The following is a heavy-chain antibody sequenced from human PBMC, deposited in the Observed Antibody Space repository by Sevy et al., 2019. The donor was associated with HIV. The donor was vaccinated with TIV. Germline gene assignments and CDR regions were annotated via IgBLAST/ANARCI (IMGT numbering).Heavy chain of an antibody. CDR1: GFAFSTHA. V-gene: IGHV3-30-3*01. D-gene: IGHD2-2*01. J-gene: IGHJ4*01. CDR3: ARDGGNSVKWYPLY. Sequence: GGSLRLSCAASGFAFSTHAMHWVRQAPGKGLEWVAVISYAGTDTFYAASLEGRFTISRDNSKNKLSLQINSLRPEDTAVYYCARDGGNSVKWYPLYWGHGTLVTVSS. CDR2: ISYAGTDT.